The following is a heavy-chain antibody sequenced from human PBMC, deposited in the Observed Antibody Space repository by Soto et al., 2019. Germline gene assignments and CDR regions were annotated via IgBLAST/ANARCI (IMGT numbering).Heavy chain of an antibody. D-gene: IGHD3-10*01. CDR2: INHSGST. Sequence: SETLSLTCAVYGGSFSGYYWSWIRQPPGKGLEWIGEINHSGSTNYNPSLKSRVTISVETSKNQFSLQPSSVTAADTAVYYCPRARGGSFPCHYPLPSTRYNWFAPSGQGTLVTVSS. J-gene: IGHJ5*02. V-gene: IGHV4-34*01. CDR3: PRARGGSFPCHYPLPSTRYNWFAP. CDR1: GGSFSGYY.